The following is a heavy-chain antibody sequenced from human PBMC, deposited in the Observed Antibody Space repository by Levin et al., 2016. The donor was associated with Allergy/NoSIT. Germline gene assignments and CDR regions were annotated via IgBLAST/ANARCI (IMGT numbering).Heavy chain of an antibody. CDR2: IYYSGST. D-gene: IGHD3-22*01. Sequence: SETLSLTCTVSGGSVSSGSYYWSWIRQPPGKGLEWIGYIYYSGSTNYNPSLKSRVTISVDTSKNQFSLKLSSVTAADTAVYYCARDPAVVADYDSSGYYPYNWFDPWGQGTLVTVSS. V-gene: IGHV4-61*01. CDR1: GGSVSSGSYY. CDR3: ARDPAVVADYDSSGYYPYNWFDP. J-gene: IGHJ5*02.